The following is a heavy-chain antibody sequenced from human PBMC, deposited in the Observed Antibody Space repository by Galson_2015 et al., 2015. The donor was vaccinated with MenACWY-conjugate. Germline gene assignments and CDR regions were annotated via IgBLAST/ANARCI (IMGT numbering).Heavy chain of an antibody. J-gene: IGHJ5*02. CDR1: GFTFSSFS. CDR3: ARTAGSVPP. Sequence: SLRLSCAASGFTFSSFSMNWVRQAPGKGLEWVSSISATSATIYYADSLKGRFTISRDNAKNSLYLQMNSLRAEDTDVYYCARTAGSVPPWGLGTLVTVSS. CDR2: ISATSATI. D-gene: IGHD6-13*01. V-gene: IGHV3-21*01.